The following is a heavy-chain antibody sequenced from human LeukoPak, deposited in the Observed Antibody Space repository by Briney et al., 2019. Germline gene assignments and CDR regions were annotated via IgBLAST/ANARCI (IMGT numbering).Heavy chain of an antibody. CDR1: GGSISSSSYY. CDR2: IYYSGST. V-gene: IGHV4-39*07. CDR3: ARVGVAIAAAGHFDY. D-gene: IGHD6-13*01. J-gene: IGHJ4*02. Sequence: SETLSLTCTVSGGSISSSSYYWGWIRQPPGNGLEWIGSIYYSGSTYYNPSLKSRVTISVDTSKNQFSLKLSSVTAADTAVNYCARVGVAIAAAGHFDYWGQGTLVTVSS.